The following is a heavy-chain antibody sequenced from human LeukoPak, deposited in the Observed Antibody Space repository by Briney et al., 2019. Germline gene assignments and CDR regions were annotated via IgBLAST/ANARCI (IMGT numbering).Heavy chain of an antibody. CDR3: ARGDSSSSYLYYYYYYMDV. Sequence: TSETLSLTCAVSGYSISSGYYWSWIRQPPGKGLEWIGYIYYSGSTNYNPSLKSRVTISVDTSKNQFSLKLSSVTAADTAVYYCARGDSSSSYLYYYYYYMDVWGKGTTVTVSS. CDR1: GYSISSGYY. V-gene: IGHV4-61*01. D-gene: IGHD6-6*01. CDR2: IYYSGST. J-gene: IGHJ6*03.